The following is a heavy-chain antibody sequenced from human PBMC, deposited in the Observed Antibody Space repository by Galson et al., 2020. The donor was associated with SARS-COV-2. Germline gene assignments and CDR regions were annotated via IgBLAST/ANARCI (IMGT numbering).Heavy chain of an antibody. CDR2: ISHDGRIE. Sequence: QLGESLKISCAASGFTFSNYAIPWVRQAPGKGLEWVAVISHDGRIEVYADSVKGRFTISRDNSENMVFLQVSSLRTDDTALYYCARDVSGGGCDIWGQGTMVTVSS. D-gene: IGHD3-16*01. J-gene: IGHJ3*02. V-gene: IGHV3-30*04. CDR1: GFTFSNYA. CDR3: ARDVSGGGCDI.